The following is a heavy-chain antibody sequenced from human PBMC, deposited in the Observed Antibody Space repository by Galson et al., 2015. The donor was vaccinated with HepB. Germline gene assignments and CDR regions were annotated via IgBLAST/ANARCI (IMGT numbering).Heavy chain of an antibody. D-gene: IGHD6-13*01. V-gene: IGHV1-69*02. J-gene: IGHJ2*01. CDR2: IPILGIA. CDR3: ARSSSWPHGYFDL. Sequence: IPILGIANYAQKFQGRVTITADKSTSTAYMELSSLRSEDTAVYYCARSSSWPHGYFDLWGRGTLVTVSS.